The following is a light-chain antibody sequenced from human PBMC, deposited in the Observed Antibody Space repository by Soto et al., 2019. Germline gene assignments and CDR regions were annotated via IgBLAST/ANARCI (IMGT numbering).Light chain of an antibody. CDR1: QGISHY. CDR3: LQDYNYPLT. Sequence: AIQMTHSPSSLSASVGDRVTITCRASQGISHYLGWYQQKPGKAPKLLIYAASSLQSGVPSRFSGSGSGTDFTLTISSLQPEDFATYYCLQDYNYPLTFGGGTKVEIK. V-gene: IGKV1-6*01. CDR2: AAS. J-gene: IGKJ4*01.